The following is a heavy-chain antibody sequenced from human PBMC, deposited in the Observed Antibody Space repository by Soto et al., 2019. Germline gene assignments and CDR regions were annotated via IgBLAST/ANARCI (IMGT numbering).Heavy chain of an antibody. V-gene: IGHV1-3*01. Sequence: QVQLVQSGAEVKKPGASVKVSCKASGYTFTSYAMDWVRQAPGQRLEWMGWINAGNGNTKYSQKFQGRVTITRDTSASTVYMELSSLRSEDTAVYYCARDLLGGYVTYYYYYGMDVWGQGTTVTVSS. CDR3: ARDLLGGYVTYYYYYGMDV. CDR1: GYTFTSYA. CDR2: INAGNGNT. D-gene: IGHD5-12*01. J-gene: IGHJ6*02.